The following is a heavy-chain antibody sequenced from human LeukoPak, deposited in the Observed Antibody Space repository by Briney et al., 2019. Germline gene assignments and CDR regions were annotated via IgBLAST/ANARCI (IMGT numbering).Heavy chain of an antibody. Sequence: GGSLRLSCAASGFTFSSYAMSWVRQAPGKGLEWVSAISGSGGSTYYTDSVKGRFTISRDNSKNTLYLLMSILRAEDTAVYYCAKGGTMVRGVDRFDYWGQGTLVTVSS. CDR1: GFTFSSYA. J-gene: IGHJ4*02. D-gene: IGHD3-10*01. CDR3: AKGGTMVRGVDRFDY. V-gene: IGHV3-23*01. CDR2: ISGSGGST.